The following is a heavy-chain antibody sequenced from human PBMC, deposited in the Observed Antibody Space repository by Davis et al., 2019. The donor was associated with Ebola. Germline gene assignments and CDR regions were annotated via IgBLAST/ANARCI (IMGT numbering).Heavy chain of an antibody. CDR1: GFIFSSYE. D-gene: IGHD3-3*01. J-gene: IGHJ4*02. Sequence: GESLKISCAASGFIFSSYEMTWVRQAPGKGLEWVSATSSSNYYIYYADSVKGRFTISRDNAKTSVYLQMDSLRVDDTAVYYCATGYDFWSGFRTYLDSWGQGTLVTVST. CDR2: TSSSNYYI. V-gene: IGHV3-21*06. CDR3: ATGYDFWSGFRTYLDS.